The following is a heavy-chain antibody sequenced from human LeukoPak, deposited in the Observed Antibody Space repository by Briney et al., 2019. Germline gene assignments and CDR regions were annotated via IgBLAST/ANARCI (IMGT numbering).Heavy chain of an antibody. D-gene: IGHD1-26*01. V-gene: IGHV3-33*06. J-gene: IGHJ4*02. CDR2: IWYDGSNK. CDR1: GFTFSSYG. Sequence: GGSLRLSCAASGFTFSSYGMHWVRQAPGKGLEWVAVIWYDGSNKYYADSVKGRFTISRDNSKNTLYLQMNSLRAEDTAVYYCAKDRDGSYPGYYFDYWGQGTLVTVSS. CDR3: AKDRDGSYPGYYFDY.